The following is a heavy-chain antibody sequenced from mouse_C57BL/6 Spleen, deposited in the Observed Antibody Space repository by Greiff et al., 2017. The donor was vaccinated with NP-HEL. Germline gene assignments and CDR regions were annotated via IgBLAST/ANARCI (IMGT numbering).Heavy chain of an antibody. J-gene: IGHJ3*01. D-gene: IGHD2-1*01. CDR3: TRVDYGKAY. CDR2: ISSGGDYI. Sequence: EVMLVESGEGLVKPGGSLKLSCAASGFTFSSYAMSWVRQTPEKRLEWVAYISSGGDYIYYADTVKGRFTISRDNARNTLYLQMSRLKSEDTAMYYCTRVDYGKAYWGQGTLVTVSA. V-gene: IGHV5-9-1*02. CDR1: GFTFSSYA.